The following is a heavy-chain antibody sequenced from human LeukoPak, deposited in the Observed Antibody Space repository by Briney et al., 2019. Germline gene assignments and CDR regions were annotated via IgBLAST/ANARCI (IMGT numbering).Heavy chain of an antibody. J-gene: IGHJ6*03. D-gene: IGHD6-13*01. CDR1: GFTFSSYG. CDR3: ARDDQAAAGTGYYYYYMDV. V-gene: IGHV3-21*01. CDR2: ISSSSSYI. Sequence: TTGGSLRLSCAASGFTFSSYGMNWVRQAPGKGLEWVSSISSSSSYIYYADSVKGRFTISRDNAKNSLYLQMNSLRAEDTAVYYCARDDQAAAGTGYYYYYMDVWGKGTTVTVSS.